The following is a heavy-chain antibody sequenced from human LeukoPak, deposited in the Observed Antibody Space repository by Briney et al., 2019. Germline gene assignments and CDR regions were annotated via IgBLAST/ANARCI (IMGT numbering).Heavy chain of an antibody. Sequence: SETLSLTCTVSGGSISSGGYYWSWIRQHPGKGLEWIGYIYYSGSTYYNPSLKSRVTISVDTSKNQFSLKLSSVTAADTAMYYCAREPHPYYDSSGSYFDYWGQGTLVTVSS. J-gene: IGHJ4*02. V-gene: IGHV4-31*03. CDR1: GGSISSGGYY. D-gene: IGHD3-22*01. CDR3: AREPHPYYDSSGSYFDY. CDR2: IYYSGST.